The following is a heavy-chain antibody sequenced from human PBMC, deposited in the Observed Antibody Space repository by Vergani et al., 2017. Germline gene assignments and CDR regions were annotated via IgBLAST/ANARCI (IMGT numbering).Heavy chain of an antibody. V-gene: IGHV4-61*02. CDR1: GGSISSGSYY. D-gene: IGHD2-15*01. J-gene: IGHJ4*02. CDR2: IYTSGST. CDR3: ARGAYEDPGPIDY. Sequence: QVQLQESGPGLVKPSQTLSLTCTVSGGSISSGSYYWSWIRQPAGKGLEWIGRIYTSGSTNYNPSLKSRVTISVDTSKNQFSLKLSSVTAADTAVYYCARGAYEDPGPIDYWGQGTLVTVSS.